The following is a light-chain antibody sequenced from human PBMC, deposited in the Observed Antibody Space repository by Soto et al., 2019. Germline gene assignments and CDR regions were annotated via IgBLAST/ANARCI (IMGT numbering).Light chain of an antibody. Sequence: IVLTHAPCTLSLSPVDRASLSFMAIQIVSSSDLAWYQQKPVQAPSLLIYETSSRATGIPARFSGSGSGTEFTLTISSLQSEDFAVYYCQQYNNWPLLTFGQGTKVDIK. J-gene: IGKJ1*01. CDR3: QQYNNWPLLT. V-gene: IGKV3D-15*01. CDR2: ETS. CDR1: QIVSSSD.